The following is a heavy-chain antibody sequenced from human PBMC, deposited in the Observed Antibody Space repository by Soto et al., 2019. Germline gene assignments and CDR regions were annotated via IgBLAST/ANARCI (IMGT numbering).Heavy chain of an antibody. CDR1: GGSFSGYY. V-gene: IGHV4-34*01. J-gene: IGHJ6*03. Sequence: QVQLQQWGAGLLKPSETLSLTCAVYGGSFSGYYWSWIRQPPGKGLEWIGEINHSGSTNYNPSLKSRVTISVDTSKNQFSRKLSSVTAADTAVYYCARGRGGMPNYYMDVWGKGTTVTVSS. CDR2: INHSGST. CDR3: ARGRGGMPNYYMDV. D-gene: IGHD3-16*01.